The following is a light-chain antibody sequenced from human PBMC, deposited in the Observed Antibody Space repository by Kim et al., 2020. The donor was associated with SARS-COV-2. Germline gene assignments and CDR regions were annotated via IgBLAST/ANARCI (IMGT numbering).Light chain of an antibody. CDR2: EAS. V-gene: IGKV1-13*02. Sequence: AIQLTQSPSSLSASVGDRVTITCRASQGISSALAWYQQKPGTAPKLLIYEASTLEGGVPSRFSGSGSGTDFTLTISSLQSEDYATYYCQQFKSYPLTFGGGTKVDIK. J-gene: IGKJ4*01. CDR3: QQFKSYPLT. CDR1: QGISSA.